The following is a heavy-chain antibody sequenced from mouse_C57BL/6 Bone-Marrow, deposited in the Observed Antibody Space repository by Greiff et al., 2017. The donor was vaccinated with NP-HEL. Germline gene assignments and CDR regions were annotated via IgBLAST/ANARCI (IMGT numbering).Heavy chain of an antibody. CDR1: GYTFTDYN. Sequence: VQLQQSGPELVKPGASVKIPCKASGYTFTDYNMDWVKQSHGKSLEWIGDINPNNGGTIYNQKFKGKATLTVDKSSSTAYMELSSLTSEDAAVYYCARCGPYGDSYDYCAMDYWGQGTSVTVSS. CDR2: INPNNGGT. V-gene: IGHV1-18*01. J-gene: IGHJ4*01. D-gene: IGHD1-1*01. CDR3: ARCGPYGDSYDYCAMDY.